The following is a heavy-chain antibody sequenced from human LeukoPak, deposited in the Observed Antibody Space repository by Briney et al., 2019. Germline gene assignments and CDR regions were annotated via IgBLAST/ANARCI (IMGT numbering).Heavy chain of an antibody. Sequence: ASVKVSCKASGYTFTSYAITWVRQAPGQGLEWMGWISPSNDKTNYAQKVQGRVTMTTDTSTSTARMELRSLRSDDTAVYYCARVSEDNWFDSWGQGALATVSS. CDR3: ARVSEDNWFDS. J-gene: IGHJ5*01. V-gene: IGHV1-18*01. D-gene: IGHD5/OR15-5a*01. CDR1: GYTFTSYA. CDR2: ISPSNDKT.